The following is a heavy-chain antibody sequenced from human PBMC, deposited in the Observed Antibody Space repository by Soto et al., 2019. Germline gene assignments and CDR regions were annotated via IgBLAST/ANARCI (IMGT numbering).Heavy chain of an antibody. CDR3: ARLPLTIFGVVIIQAVDYYMDV. CDR2: ISSSGSTI. D-gene: IGHD3-3*01. J-gene: IGHJ6*03. CDR1: GFTFSDYY. Sequence: GGSLRLSCAASGFTFSDYYMSWIRQAPGKGLEWVSYISSSGSTIYYADSVKGRFTISRDNAKNSLYLQMNSLRAEDTAVYYCARLPLTIFGVVIIQAVDYYMDVWGKGTTVTVSS. V-gene: IGHV3-11*01.